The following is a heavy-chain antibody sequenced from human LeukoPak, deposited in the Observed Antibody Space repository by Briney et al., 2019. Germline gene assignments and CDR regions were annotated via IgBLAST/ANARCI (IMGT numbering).Heavy chain of an antibody. CDR1: GYTLTALS. D-gene: IGHD3-10*01. Sequence: ASLRVSSTLSGYTLTALSIHSVRQAQEKGLQRMGSFEAEDGETIYAQKFQGRVTMTEDTSTDTAYMELSSLRSEDTAVYYCATAVYGSGSSKSYYYYGMDVWGQGTTVTVSS. V-gene: IGHV1-24*01. CDR2: FEAEDGET. CDR3: ATAVYGSGSSKSYYYYGMDV. J-gene: IGHJ6*02.